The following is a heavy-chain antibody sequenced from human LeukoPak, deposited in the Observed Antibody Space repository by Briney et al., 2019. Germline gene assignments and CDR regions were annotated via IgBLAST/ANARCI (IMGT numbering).Heavy chain of an antibody. CDR1: GGSISSYY. Sequence: SETLPLTCTVSGGSISSYYWSWIRQPAGKGLEWIGRIYTSGSTNYNPSLKSRVTMSVDTSKNQFSLKLSSVTAADTAVYYCARGKLYYDSSGYYLDDAFDIWGQGTMVTVSS. D-gene: IGHD3-22*01. V-gene: IGHV4-4*07. J-gene: IGHJ3*02. CDR2: IYTSGST. CDR3: ARGKLYYDSSGYYLDDAFDI.